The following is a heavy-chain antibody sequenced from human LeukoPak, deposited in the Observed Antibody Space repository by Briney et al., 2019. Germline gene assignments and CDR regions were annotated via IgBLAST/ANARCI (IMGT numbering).Heavy chain of an antibody. V-gene: IGHV3-30*18. CDR3: AKDVGY. J-gene: IGHJ4*02. CDR2: ISYDGSNK. Sequence: PGRSLRLSCAASGLTFSSYGMHWVRQAPGKGLEWVAVISYDGSNKYYADSVKGRFTISRDNSKNTLYLQMNSLRAEDTAVYYCAKDVGYWGQGTLVTVSS. CDR1: GLTFSSYG.